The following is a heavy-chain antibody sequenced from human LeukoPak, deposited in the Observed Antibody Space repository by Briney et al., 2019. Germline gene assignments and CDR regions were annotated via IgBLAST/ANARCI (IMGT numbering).Heavy chain of an antibody. Sequence: PGGSLRLSCAASGFTFSNYDMPWVRQAPGKGLEWMAVIWSDGGKRYYADSLKGRFTISRDNSQSTLYLQMNSLRVEDTAVYYCARASRYFDWLWGQGTLVTVSS. CDR2: IWSDGGKR. V-gene: IGHV3-33*01. CDR3: ARASRYFDWL. CDR1: GFTFSNYD. D-gene: IGHD3-9*01. J-gene: IGHJ4*02.